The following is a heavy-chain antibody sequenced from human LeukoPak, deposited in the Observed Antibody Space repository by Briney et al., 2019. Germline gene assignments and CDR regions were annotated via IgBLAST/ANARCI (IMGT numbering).Heavy chain of an antibody. J-gene: IGHJ4*02. CDR3: AKELYGKSFFGF. Sequence: GGSLRLSCAASGFTFSSHGMQWVRQAPGKGLEWVAVISYDGSNKFYGDSVRGRFTISRDNSKNTVHLQMNNLRPEDTAVYFCAKELYGKSFFGFWGQGALVTVSS. V-gene: IGHV3-30*18. CDR2: ISYDGSNK. CDR1: GFTFSSHG. D-gene: IGHD2-8*01.